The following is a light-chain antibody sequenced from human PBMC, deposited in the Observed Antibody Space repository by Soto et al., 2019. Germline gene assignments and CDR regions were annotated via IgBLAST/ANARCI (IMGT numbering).Light chain of an antibody. V-gene: IGKV1-39*01. CDR1: QTIGTY. Sequence: DLQMTQSPSSLSAPVGDRVTISCRASQTIGTYLNWYQQKPGKAPNLLIFAASSFQSGVPSRFSGSVSGTDFTLTISSLQPQDVATYYCQQSYRTPFSFVQGTNLGI. CDR2: AAS. CDR3: QQSYRTPFS. J-gene: IGKJ2*03.